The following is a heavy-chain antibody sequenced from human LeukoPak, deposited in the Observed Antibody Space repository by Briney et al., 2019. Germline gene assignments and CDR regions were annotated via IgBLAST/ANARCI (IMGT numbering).Heavy chain of an antibody. J-gene: IGHJ3*02. D-gene: IGHD1-26*01. CDR2: IGTAGDT. CDR1: GFTFSSYD. CDR3: ARDSGSSRWYAFDI. V-gene: IGHV3-13*01. Sequence: GGSLRLSCAASGFTFSSYDMHWVRQATGKGLEWVSAIGTAGDTYYPGSVKGRFTISRENAKNSLYLQMNSLRAGDTAVYYCARDSGSSRWYAFDIWGQGTMVTVSS.